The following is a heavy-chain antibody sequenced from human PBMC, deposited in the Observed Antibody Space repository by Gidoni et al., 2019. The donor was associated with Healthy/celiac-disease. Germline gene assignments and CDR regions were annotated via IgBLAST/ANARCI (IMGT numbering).Heavy chain of an antibody. Sequence: EVQLVESGGGLVQPGGSLRLSCAASGFTFSSYSMNWVRQAPGKGLEWVSYISSSSSTIYYADSVKGRFTISRDNAKNSLYLQMNSLRAEDTAVYYCARDSDSSSFGYWGQGTLVTVSS. D-gene: IGHD6-13*01. J-gene: IGHJ4*02. CDR1: GFTFSSYS. CDR3: ARDSDSSSFGY. CDR2: ISSSSSTI. V-gene: IGHV3-48*01.